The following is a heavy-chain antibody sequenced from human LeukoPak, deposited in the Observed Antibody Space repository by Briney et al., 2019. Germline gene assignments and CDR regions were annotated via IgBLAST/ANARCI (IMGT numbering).Heavy chain of an antibody. D-gene: IGHD3-3*01. CDR3: ARHRVFGVVTEYYYYYYMDV. V-gene: IGHV5-51*01. Sequence: GESLKISCKGSGYSFTSYWIGWVRQMPGKGLEGMGIIYPGDSDTRYSPSFQGQVTISADKSISTAYLQWSSLKASDTAMYYCARHRVFGVVTEYYYYYYMDVWGKGTTVTVSS. CDR1: GYSFTSYW. J-gene: IGHJ6*03. CDR2: IYPGDSDT.